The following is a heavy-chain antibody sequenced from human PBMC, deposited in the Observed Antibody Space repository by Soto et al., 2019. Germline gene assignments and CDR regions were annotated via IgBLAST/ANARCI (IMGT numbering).Heavy chain of an antibody. V-gene: IGHV1-69*06. J-gene: IGHJ4*02. CDR2: IIPIFGTA. CDR1: GGTFSSYA. CDR3: ERGRRVYYYDSSGYYLGY. D-gene: IGHD3-22*01. Sequence: SVKASCKASGGTFSSYAISWVRQAPGQGLEWMGGIIPIFGTANYAQKFQGRITITADKSTSTACMELSSLRSEDTAVYYCERGRRVYYYDSSGYYLGYWGQGTPGHRLL.